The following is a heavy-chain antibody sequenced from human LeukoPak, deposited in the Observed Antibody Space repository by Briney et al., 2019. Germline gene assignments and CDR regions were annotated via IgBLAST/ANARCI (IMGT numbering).Heavy chain of an antibody. Sequence: SETLSLTCTVSGGSISSSSYYWGWIRQPPGKGLEWIGSIYYSGSTYYNPSLKSRVTISLDTPKNQFSLKLSSVTAADTAVYYCARDGAHKNHYYSYYYMDVWGKGTTVTVSS. CDR2: IYYSGST. V-gene: IGHV4-39*07. D-gene: IGHD3-16*01. J-gene: IGHJ6*03. CDR3: ARDGAHKNHYYSYYYMDV. CDR1: GGSISSSSYY.